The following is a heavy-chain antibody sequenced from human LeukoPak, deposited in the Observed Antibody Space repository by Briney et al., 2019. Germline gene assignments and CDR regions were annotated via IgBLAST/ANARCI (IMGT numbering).Heavy chain of an antibody. J-gene: IGHJ4*02. Sequence: PGGSLRLSCAASGFTFSSYAMSWVRQAPGKGLEWVSYISDGGSTIYYADSVRGRFAISRDNAENSIYLQMNSLRAEDTAVYYCVKGADFLTGLTYFDYWGQGALVTVSS. CDR2: ISDGGSTI. D-gene: IGHD3-9*01. CDR3: VKGADFLTGLTYFDY. V-gene: IGHV3-48*04. CDR1: GFTFSSYA.